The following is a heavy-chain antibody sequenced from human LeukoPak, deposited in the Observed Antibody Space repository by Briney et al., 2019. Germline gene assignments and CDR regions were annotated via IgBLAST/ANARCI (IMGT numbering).Heavy chain of an antibody. D-gene: IGHD3-22*01. CDR2: IIPIFGTA. V-gene: IGHV1-69*13. CDR1: GGTFSSYA. Sequence: ASVKVSCKASGGTFSSYAISWVRQAPGQGLEWMGGIIPIFGTANYAQKFQGRVTITADGSTSTAYMELSSLRSEDTAVYYCASYYYDSSDLYAFDIWGQGTMVTVSS. J-gene: IGHJ3*02. CDR3: ASYYYDSSDLYAFDI.